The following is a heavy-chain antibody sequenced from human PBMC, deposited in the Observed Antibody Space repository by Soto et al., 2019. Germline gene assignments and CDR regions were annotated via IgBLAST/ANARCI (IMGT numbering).Heavy chain of an antibody. J-gene: IGHJ4*02. CDR2: ISAYNGNT. CDR1: GYTFTSYG. V-gene: IGHV1-18*01. Sequence: ASVKVSCKASGYTFTSYGISWVRQAPGQGLEWMGWISAYNGNTNYAQKLQGRVTMTTDTSTSTAYMELRSLRSDDTAVYYCARSPTEMGYGSGRATNYFDYWGQGTLVTVSS. D-gene: IGHD3-10*01. CDR3: ARSPTEMGYGSGRATNYFDY.